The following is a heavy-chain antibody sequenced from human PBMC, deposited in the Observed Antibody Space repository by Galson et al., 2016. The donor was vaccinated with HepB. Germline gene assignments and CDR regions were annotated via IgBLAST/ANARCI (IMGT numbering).Heavy chain of an antibody. D-gene: IGHD2-2*01. Sequence: SLRLSCAASGFTFSSYDMHWVRQATGKGLEWVSAIGTAGDTYYPGPVKGRFTISRENAENSLDLQMNSLRAGDTAVYYCARGGCSSTSCPYYHHYGMDVWGQGTTVTVSS. CDR2: IGTAGDT. CDR3: ARGGCSSTSCPYYHHYGMDV. CDR1: GFTFSSYD. J-gene: IGHJ6*02. V-gene: IGHV3-13*01.